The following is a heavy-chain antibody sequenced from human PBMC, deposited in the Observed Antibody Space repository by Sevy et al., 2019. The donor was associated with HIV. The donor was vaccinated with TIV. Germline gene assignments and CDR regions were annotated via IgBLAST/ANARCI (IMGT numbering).Heavy chain of an antibody. Sequence: GGSLRLSCAASGFTFSKYSMSWVRQPPGKGLEWVSTLAFGCGEINYADSVKGRFTISRDNSKSSVYLQMNNLRPEGTAVDYCAGEGCTKPHDYWGQGTLVTVSS. V-gene: IGHV3-23*01. J-gene: IGHJ4*02. CDR2: LAFGCGEI. CDR1: GFTFSKYS. D-gene: IGHD2-8*01. CDR3: AGEGCTKPHDY.